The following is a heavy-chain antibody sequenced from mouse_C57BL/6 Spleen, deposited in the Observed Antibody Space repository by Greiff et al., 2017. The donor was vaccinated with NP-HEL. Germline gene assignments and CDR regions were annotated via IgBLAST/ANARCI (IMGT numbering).Heavy chain of an antibody. CDR3: ARDYDYDSDWYFDV. CDR1: GYTFTSYW. J-gene: IGHJ1*03. Sequence: QVQLKQPGAELVKPGASVKLSCKASGYTFTSYWMQWVKQRPGQGLEWIGEIDPSDSYTNYNQKFKGKATLTVDTSSSTAYMQLSSLTSEDSAVYDCARDYDYDSDWYFDVWGTGTTVTVSS. CDR2: IDPSDSYT. D-gene: IGHD2-4*01. V-gene: IGHV1-50*01.